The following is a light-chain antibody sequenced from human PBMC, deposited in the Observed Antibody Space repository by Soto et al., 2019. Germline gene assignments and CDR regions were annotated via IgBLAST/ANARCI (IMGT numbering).Light chain of an antibody. CDR2: EVS. CDR3: SSYTSSSTLWVV. Sequence: QSALTQPASVSGSPGQSITISCTGTSSDVGGYNYVSWYQQHPGKAPKLMIYEVSNRPSGVSNRFSGSKSGNTASLTISGLQPEDEADYYCSSYTSSSTLWVVFGGGTKVTVL. J-gene: IGLJ2*01. V-gene: IGLV2-14*01. CDR1: SSDVGGYNY.